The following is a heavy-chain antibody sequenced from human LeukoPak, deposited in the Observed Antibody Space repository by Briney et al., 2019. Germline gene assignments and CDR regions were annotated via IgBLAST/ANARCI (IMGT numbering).Heavy chain of an antibody. Sequence: ASVKVSCKVSGYTLTELSMHWVRQAPGKGREWMGGFDPEDGETIYARKFQGRVTMTEDTSTDTAYMELSSLRSEDTAVYYCATAGYYGSGSYYKRGYYFDYWGQGTLVTVSS. J-gene: IGHJ4*02. CDR1: GYTLTELS. V-gene: IGHV1-24*01. CDR2: FDPEDGET. CDR3: ATAGYYGSGSYYKRGYYFDY. D-gene: IGHD3-10*01.